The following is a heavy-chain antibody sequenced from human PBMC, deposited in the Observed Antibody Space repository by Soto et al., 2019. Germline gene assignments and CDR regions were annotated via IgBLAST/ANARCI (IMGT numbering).Heavy chain of an antibody. D-gene: IGHD5-12*01. J-gene: IGHJ4*02. CDR1: GFTFSSYG. Sequence: QVQLVESGGGVVQPGRSLRLSCAASGFTFSSYGMHWVRQAPGKGLERVAVISYDGSNKYYADSVKGRFTISRDNSKNTLYLQMTSLRAEDTAVYYCAKEGARTMVATFGGSDYWGQGTLVTVSS. CDR2: ISYDGSNK. CDR3: AKEGARTMVATFGGSDY. V-gene: IGHV3-30*18.